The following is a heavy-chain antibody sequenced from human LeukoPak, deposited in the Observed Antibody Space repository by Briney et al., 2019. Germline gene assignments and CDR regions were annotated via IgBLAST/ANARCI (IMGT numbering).Heavy chain of an antibody. CDR2: INHSGST. J-gene: IGHJ4*02. D-gene: IGHD3-22*01. V-gene: IGHV4-34*01. CDR1: GGTFSGYY. CDR3: ARGRSTYYYDSSGPSNIDY. Sequence: SETLSLTCAVYGGTFSGYYWSWIRQPPGKGLEWIGEINHSGSTNYNPSLKSRVTISVDTSKNQFSLKLSCVTAADTAAYYCARGRSTYYYDSSGPSNIDYWGQGTLVTVSS.